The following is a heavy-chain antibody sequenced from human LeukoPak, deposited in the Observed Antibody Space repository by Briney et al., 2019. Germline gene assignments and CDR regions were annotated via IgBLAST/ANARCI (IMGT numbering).Heavy chain of an antibody. CDR1: GGSISSGGYY. CDR2: IYYSGST. J-gene: IGHJ4*02. CDR3: ARASAAGTFYFDY. V-gene: IGHV4-31*03. Sequence: NPSETLSLTCTVSGGSISSGGYYWSWIRQHPGKGLEWIGYIYYSGSTYYNPSLKSRVTISVDTSKNQFSLKLSSVTAADTAVYYCARASAAGTFYFDYWGQGTLVTVSS. D-gene: IGHD6-13*01.